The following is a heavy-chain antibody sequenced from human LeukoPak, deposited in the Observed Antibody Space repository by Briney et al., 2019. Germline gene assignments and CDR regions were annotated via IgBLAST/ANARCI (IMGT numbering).Heavy chain of an antibody. CDR2: INHSGST. CDR3: ASSLTPYSSSWYSY. D-gene: IGHD6-13*01. Sequence: SETLSLTCAVYGGSFSGYYWSWIRQPPGKGLEWIGEINHSGSTNYNPSLKSRVTISVGTSKNQFSLKLSSVTAADTAVYYCASSLTPYSSSWYSYWGQGTLVTVSS. J-gene: IGHJ4*02. V-gene: IGHV4-34*01. CDR1: GGSFSGYY.